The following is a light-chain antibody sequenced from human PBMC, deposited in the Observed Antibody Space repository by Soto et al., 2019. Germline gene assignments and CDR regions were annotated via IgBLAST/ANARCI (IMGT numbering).Light chain of an antibody. V-gene: IGLV7-46*01. CDR2: DTN. J-gene: IGLJ1*01. CDR3: LINDPETRV. Sequence: QAVVTQEPSLTGSPGGTVTLTCGSSTGAVTSSHFPYWFQQEAGQAPRTLICDTNNKHSWTPARFSGSLLEGKAALTLSGAQREDEADYYCLINDPETRVFGTGTKRTVL. CDR1: TGAVTSSHF.